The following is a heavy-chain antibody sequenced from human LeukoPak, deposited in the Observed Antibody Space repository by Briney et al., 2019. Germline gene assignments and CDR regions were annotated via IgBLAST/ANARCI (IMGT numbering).Heavy chain of an antibody. CDR2: LYYGENS. CDR3: ARKLPTAAADTRGYFDY. D-gene: IGHD6-25*01. Sequence: SETLSLTCTVSGGSISIISSSTYYWGWIRQAPGKGLEWIGSLYYGENSHYNPSLKSRATLSVDTSNNQFSLKLTSVTAADAAVYFCARKLPTAAADTRGYFDYWGQGPVVTVSS. V-gene: IGHV4-39*01. J-gene: IGHJ4*02. CDR1: GGSISIISSSTYY.